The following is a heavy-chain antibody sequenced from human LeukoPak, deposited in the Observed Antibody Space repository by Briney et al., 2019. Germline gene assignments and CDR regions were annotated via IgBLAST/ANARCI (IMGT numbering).Heavy chain of an antibody. D-gene: IGHD3-22*01. J-gene: IGHJ4*02. CDR3: ARGPRGVVVRTY. Sequence: PSETLSLTCTVSGGSISSYYCSWIRQPPGKGLEWIGYIYYSGSTNYNPSLKSRVTISVDTSKNQFSLKLSSVTAADTAVYYCARGPRGVVVRTYRRQGTLVTVSS. V-gene: IGHV4-59*01. CDR2: IYYSGST. CDR1: GGSISSYY.